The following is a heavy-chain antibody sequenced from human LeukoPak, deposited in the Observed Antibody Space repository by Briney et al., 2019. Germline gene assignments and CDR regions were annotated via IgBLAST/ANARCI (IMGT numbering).Heavy chain of an antibody. J-gene: IGHJ4*02. CDR1: GYTFTSYG. Sequence: ASVKVSCKASGYTFTSYGISWVRQAPGQGLEWMGWISAYNGNTNYAQKLQGRVTMTTDTSTSTAYMELRSLRSDDTAVYYCARDGDVDTAMGDYFDYWGQGTLVTVSS. CDR3: ARDGDVDTAMGDYFDY. D-gene: IGHD5-18*01. CDR2: ISAYNGNT. V-gene: IGHV1-18*01.